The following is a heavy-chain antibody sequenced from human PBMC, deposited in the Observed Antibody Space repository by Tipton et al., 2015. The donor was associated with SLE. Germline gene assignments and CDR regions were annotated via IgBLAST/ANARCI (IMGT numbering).Heavy chain of an antibody. J-gene: IGHJ6*03. CDR2: VHHSGST. V-gene: IGHV4-34*01. CDR1: GGSFSGYY. Sequence: TLSLTCAVNGGSFSGYYWNWIRQTPGKGLEWIGEVHHSGSTNCNPSLKSRVTISVDTSKNQFSLKLSSVTAADTAVYYCARAGVVATDYYYYYMDVWGKGTTVTVSS. D-gene: IGHD5-12*01. CDR3: ARAGVVATDYYYYYMDV.